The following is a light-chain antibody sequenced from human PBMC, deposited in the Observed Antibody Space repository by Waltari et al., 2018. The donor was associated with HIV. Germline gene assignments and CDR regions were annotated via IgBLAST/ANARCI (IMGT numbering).Light chain of an antibody. CDR3: SSYTTFNTVI. Sequence: QSALTQPASVSGSPGQSITISCAGTGAEIGAYNYVAWYQKLPESVPKLINYEVTSRPSGISDRFSASKSGNAASLTISGLQAEDEGDYYCSSYTTFNTVIFGGGTKLTVL. J-gene: IGLJ2*01. V-gene: IGLV2-14*01. CDR1: GAEIGAYNY. CDR2: EVT.